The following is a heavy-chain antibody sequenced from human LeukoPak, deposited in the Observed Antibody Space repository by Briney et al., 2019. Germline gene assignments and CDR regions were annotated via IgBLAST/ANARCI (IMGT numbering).Heavy chain of an antibody. D-gene: IGHD3-9*01. Sequence: GRSLRLSCAASGFTFSSYAIHWVRQAPGKGLEWVAVISYDGSNKFYANSVKGRFTISRDNSKNTLYLQMNSLRAEHTAMYYCATDPHKLRYFDWLPGAPYYFDYWGQGTLVTVSS. J-gene: IGHJ4*02. CDR1: GFTFSSYA. CDR3: ATDPHKLRYFDWLPGAPYYFDY. V-gene: IGHV3-30*04. CDR2: ISYDGSNK.